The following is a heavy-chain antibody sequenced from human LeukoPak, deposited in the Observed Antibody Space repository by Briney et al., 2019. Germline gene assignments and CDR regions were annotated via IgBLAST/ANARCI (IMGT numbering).Heavy chain of an antibody. J-gene: IGHJ3*02. CDR2: ISYDGSNK. CDR1: GFNFSSYA. D-gene: IGHD3-9*01. Sequence: GGSLRLSCAASGFNFSSYAMHWVRQAPGKGLEWVAVISYDGSNKYYADSVKGRFTISRDNSKNTLYLQMNSLRAEDTAVYYCASSPYYDILTGTHGAFDIWGQGTMVTVSS. CDR3: ASSPYYDILTGTHGAFDI. V-gene: IGHV3-30-3*01.